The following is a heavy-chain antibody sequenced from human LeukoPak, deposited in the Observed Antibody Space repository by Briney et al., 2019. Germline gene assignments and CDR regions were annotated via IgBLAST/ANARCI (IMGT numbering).Heavy chain of an antibody. D-gene: IGHD6-19*01. V-gene: IGHV1-3*01. Sequence: GASVKVSCKTSGYTFTRCAVHWVRQAPGQRLEWMGWIHADSGNTKYSQKLQGRVTIARDTSASTIYMELSSLRFEDTAVYFCTIGLAGDWGAFDIWGLGTMVTVSS. CDR3: TIGLAGDWGAFDI. CDR1: GYTFTRCA. CDR2: IHADSGNT. J-gene: IGHJ3*02.